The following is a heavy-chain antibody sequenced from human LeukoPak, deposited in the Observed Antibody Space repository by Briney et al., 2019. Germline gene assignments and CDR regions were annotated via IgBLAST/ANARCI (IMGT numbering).Heavy chain of an antibody. CDR1: GFTFSSCG. CDR3: AKDLLSSSLGY. J-gene: IGHJ4*02. V-gene: IGHV3-30*18. Sequence: PTGGSLRLSCAASGFTFSSCGMHWVRQAPGKGLEWVAVISYDGSNKYYADSVKGRFTISRDNSKNTLYLQMNSLRAEDTAVYYCAKDLLSSSLGYWGQGTLVTVSS. CDR2: ISYDGSNK. D-gene: IGHD6-13*01.